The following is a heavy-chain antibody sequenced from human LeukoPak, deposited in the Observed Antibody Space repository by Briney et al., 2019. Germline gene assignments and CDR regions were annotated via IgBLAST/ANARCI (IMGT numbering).Heavy chain of an antibody. CDR3: ARGPQPAATYYYYYYGMDV. CDR2: IRQDGSEK. J-gene: IGHJ6*02. D-gene: IGHD2-2*01. V-gene: IGHV3-7*01. Sequence: GGSLRLSCAASGFTFSDYWMTWVRQAPGKGLEWVANIRQDGSEKYYVDSVKGRFTISRDNAKNSLYLQMNSLRAEDTAVYYCARGPQPAATYYYYYYGMDVWGQGTTVTVSS. CDR1: GFTFSDYW.